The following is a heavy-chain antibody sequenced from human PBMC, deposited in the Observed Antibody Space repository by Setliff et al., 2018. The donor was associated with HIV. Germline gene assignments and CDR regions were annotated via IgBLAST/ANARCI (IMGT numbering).Heavy chain of an antibody. Sequence: GSLRLSCAASGFTFSSYWMHWVRQAPGKGLVWVSRINSDGSSTSYADSVKGRFTISRDNAKNTLYLQMNSLRAEDTAVYYCASCWGQRVPLDVWGKGTTVTVSS. V-gene: IGHV3-74*01. CDR2: INSDGSST. CDR3: ASCWGQRVPLDV. D-gene: IGHD6-25*01. CDR1: GFTFSSYW. J-gene: IGHJ6*04.